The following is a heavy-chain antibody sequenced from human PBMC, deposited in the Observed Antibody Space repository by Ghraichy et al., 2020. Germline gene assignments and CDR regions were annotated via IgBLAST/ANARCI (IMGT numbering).Heavy chain of an antibody. CDR2: IYSGGST. CDR1: GFTVSSNY. CDR3: ARAERGYGSGIHYYGMDV. D-gene: IGHD3-10*01. Sequence: GESLNISCAASGFTVSSNYMSWVRQAPGKGLEWVSVIYSGGSTYYADSVKGRFTISRDNSKNTLYLQMNSLRAEDTAVYYCARAERGYGSGIHYYGMDVWGQGTTVTVSS. V-gene: IGHV3-53*01. J-gene: IGHJ6*02.